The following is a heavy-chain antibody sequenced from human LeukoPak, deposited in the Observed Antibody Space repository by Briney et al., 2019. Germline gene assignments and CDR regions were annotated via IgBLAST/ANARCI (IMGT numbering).Heavy chain of an antibody. CDR3: TTSYYYDSSGYSYYRDV. J-gene: IGHJ6*03. CDR1: GFTVSSNY. D-gene: IGHD3-22*01. CDR2: LYSSATT. V-gene: IGHV3-53*01. Sequence: GGSLRLSCAASGFTVSSNYMSWVRQAPGKGLEWVSILYSSATTYYADSVTGRFTISRDNSKNTLYLQMNSLRAEDTAVYYCTTSYYYDSSGYSYYRDVWGKGTTVTVSS.